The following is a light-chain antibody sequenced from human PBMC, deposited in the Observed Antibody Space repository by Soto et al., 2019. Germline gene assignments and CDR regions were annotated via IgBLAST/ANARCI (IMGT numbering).Light chain of an antibody. CDR1: SSNIGSNS. Sequence: QSVLTQPPSASGTPGQRVTISCSGSSSNIGSNSVNGYQQLPGTAPKLLIYSTNQRPSGVPDRFSGSKSDTSASLAISGLQSEDEADYYCAAWDYRLNGEVVFGGGTKLTVL. J-gene: IGLJ2*01. V-gene: IGLV1-44*01. CDR2: STN. CDR3: AAWDYRLNGEVV.